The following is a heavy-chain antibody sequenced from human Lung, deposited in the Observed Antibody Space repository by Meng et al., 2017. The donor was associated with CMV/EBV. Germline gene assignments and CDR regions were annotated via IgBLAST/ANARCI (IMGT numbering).Heavy chain of an antibody. J-gene: IGHJ4*02. CDR1: GYTFTSYD. CDR3: ATGVADFEY. CDR2: MNPNRGTT. V-gene: IGHV1-8*01. D-gene: IGHD6-19*01. Sequence: QVQLGQSGAEVTKPGASVKVSCKASGYTFTSYDINWVRQGTGQGLEWMGWMNPNRGTTGYAQKFQGRVTMTRNISKSTAYMDLSSLRSEDTAVYYCATGVADFEYWGQGTLVTVSS.